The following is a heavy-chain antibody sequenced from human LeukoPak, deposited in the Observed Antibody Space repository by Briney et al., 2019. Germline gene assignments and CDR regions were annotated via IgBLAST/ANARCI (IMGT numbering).Heavy chain of an antibody. CDR3: ARDLPLVEMATDYYYYGMDV. J-gene: IGHJ6*02. CDR1: GYTFTSYG. Sequence: ASVKVSCKASGYTFTSYGISWVRQAPGQGLEWMGWISAYNGNTNYAQKLQGRVTMTTDTSTSTAYMELRSLRSDDTAVYYCARDLPLVEMATDYYYYGMDVWGQGTTVTVSS. V-gene: IGHV1-18*01. CDR2: ISAYNGNT. D-gene: IGHD5-24*01.